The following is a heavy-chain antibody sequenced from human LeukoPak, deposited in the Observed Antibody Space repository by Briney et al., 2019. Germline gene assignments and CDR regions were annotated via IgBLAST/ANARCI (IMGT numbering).Heavy chain of an antibody. CDR2: ISSSGSTI. CDR1: GFTFSDYY. CDR3: ARSLVISTAGSEFDP. D-gene: IGHD3-9*01. Sequence: GGSLRLSCAASGFTFSDYYMSWIRQAPGKGLEWVSYISSSGSTIYYADSVKGRFTISRDNAKNSLYLQMNSLRAEDTAVYYCARSLVISTAGSEFDPWGQGTLVTVSS. J-gene: IGHJ5*02. V-gene: IGHV3-11*01.